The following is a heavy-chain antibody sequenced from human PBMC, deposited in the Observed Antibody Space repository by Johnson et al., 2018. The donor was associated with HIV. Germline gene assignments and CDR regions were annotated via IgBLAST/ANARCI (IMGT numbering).Heavy chain of an antibody. Sequence: VQLVEFGGGLIQPGGSLRLSCAASGFTVSSNYMSWVRQAPGNGLEWVSVIYSGGSTYYADSVKGRFTISRDNSKNTLYLQMNSLRAEDTAVYYCARDQRGLDAFDIWGQGTMVTVSS. CDR3: ARDQRGLDAFDI. CDR1: GFTVSSNY. CDR2: IYSGGST. V-gene: IGHV3-53*01. J-gene: IGHJ3*02. D-gene: IGHD2-15*01.